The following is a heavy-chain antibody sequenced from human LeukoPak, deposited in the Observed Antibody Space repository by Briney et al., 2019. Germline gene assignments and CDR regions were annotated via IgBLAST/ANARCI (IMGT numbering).Heavy chain of an antibody. D-gene: IGHD2-15*01. Sequence: SETLSLTCTVSGGSISSYYWSWIRQPPGKGLEWIGYIYYSGSTNYNPSLKSRGTISVDTSKNKFSLKLSSVPAADTAVYYCARQVNCSGGSSYYTYYFDYWGQGPLVNVSS. CDR3: ARQVNCSGGSSYYTYYFDY. CDR1: GGSISSYY. J-gene: IGHJ4*02. CDR2: IYYSGST. V-gene: IGHV4-59*08.